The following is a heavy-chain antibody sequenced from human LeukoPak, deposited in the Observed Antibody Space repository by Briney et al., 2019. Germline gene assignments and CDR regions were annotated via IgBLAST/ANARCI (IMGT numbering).Heavy chain of an antibody. V-gene: IGHV4-34*01. CDR2: INHSGST. J-gene: IGHJ4*02. D-gene: IGHD6-6*01. Sequence: SETLSLTCAVYGGSFSGYCWSWIRQPPGKGLEWIGEINHSGSTNYNPSLKSRVTISVDTSKNQFSLKLSSVTAADTAVYYCARVDVEAARMYYFDYWGQGTLVTVSS. CDR1: GGSFSGYC. CDR3: ARVDVEAARMYYFDY.